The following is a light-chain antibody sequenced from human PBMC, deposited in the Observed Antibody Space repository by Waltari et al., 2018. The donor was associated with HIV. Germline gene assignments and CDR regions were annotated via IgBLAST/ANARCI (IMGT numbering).Light chain of an antibody. V-gene: IGLV4-69*01. Sequence: QIILTQSPSASASPGASVKLTCTLSSEHSNFAIAWLQQQPEKGPRYLMKLNSDGSHTKGDGIPDRFSGSSSGAERYLSISSLHSDDEADYYCQTWGMGIVVFDGGTKLTVL. J-gene: IGLJ3*02. CDR2: LNSDGSH. CDR3: QTWGMGIVV. CDR1: SEHSNFA.